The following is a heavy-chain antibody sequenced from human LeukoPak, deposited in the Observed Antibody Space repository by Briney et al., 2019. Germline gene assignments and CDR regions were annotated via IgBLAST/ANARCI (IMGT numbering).Heavy chain of an antibody. CDR1: GFTFSSCT. D-gene: IGHD6-6*01. J-gene: IGHJ6*03. Sequence: PGGSLRLSCAASGFTFSSCTLHWVRQAPGKGLEWVSSISAVSTYIYYADSVRGRFTISRDNVEKSASLELSGLTAHDTAIYYCARGGIAGRPVYYYYMDVWGKGTTVTVSS. CDR3: ARGGIAGRPVYYYYMDV. CDR2: ISAVSTYI. V-gene: IGHV3-21*01.